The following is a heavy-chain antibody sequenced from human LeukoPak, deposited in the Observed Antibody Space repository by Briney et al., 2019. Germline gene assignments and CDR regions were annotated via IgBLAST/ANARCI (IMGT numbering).Heavy chain of an antibody. CDR3: ARVQQWRAPYDY. D-gene: IGHD6-19*01. CDR1: GGSISSGDYY. Sequence: KSSQTLSLTCTVSGGSISSGDYYWSWIRQPPGKGLEWIGYIYYSGSTYYNPSLKSRVTISVDTSKNQFSLKLSSVTAADTAVYYCARVQQWRAPYDYWGQGTLVTVSS. V-gene: IGHV4-30-4*01. CDR2: IYYSGST. J-gene: IGHJ4*02.